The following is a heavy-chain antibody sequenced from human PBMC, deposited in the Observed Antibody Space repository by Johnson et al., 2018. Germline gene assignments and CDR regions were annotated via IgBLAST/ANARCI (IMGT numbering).Heavy chain of an antibody. CDR2: IYYSGGT. D-gene: IGHD3-16*02. CDR3: ARDGLGELSALMDV. J-gene: IGHJ6*03. V-gene: IGHV4-59*01. Sequence: QVQLQESGPGLVKPSETLSLTCTVSGGSISSYYWSWIRQPPGKGLEWIGFIYYSGGTNYNPSLKRPVTLSVDTSKNQFSLKLSSVTAADTALYYCARDGLGELSALMDVWGKGTTVTVPS. CDR1: GGSISSYY.